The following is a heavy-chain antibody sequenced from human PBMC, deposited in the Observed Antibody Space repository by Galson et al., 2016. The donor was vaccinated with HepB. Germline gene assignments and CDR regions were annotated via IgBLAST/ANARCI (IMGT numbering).Heavy chain of an antibody. J-gene: IGHJ6*02. Sequence: SLRLSCAAPGFTFSNAWMSWVRQAPGKGLEWVGRIKSKTDGGTTDYAAPVKGRYSISRDDSKNTLYLQMNSLKTVDTAVYYCRYGMDVWGQGTTVTVSS. CDR2: IKSKTDGGTT. CDR3: RYGMDV. V-gene: IGHV3-15*01. CDR1: GFTFSNAW.